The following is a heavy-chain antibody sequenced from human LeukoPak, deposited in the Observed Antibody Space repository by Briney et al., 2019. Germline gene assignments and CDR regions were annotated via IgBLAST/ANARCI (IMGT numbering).Heavy chain of an antibody. CDR3: ARYPPPRVTRYFDY. V-gene: IGHV3-21*01. CDR1: GFTFSGYS. J-gene: IGHJ4*02. D-gene: IGHD2-21*02. CDR2: ISSTNTYI. Sequence: GGSLRLSCAAPGFTFSGYSMNSVRQAPGRGLELVSSISSTNTYIAYADSAKDRFTISRDAKNSLFWQMHSLRAEDTAVYFWARYPPPRVTRYFDYCGQGTLVTVSS.